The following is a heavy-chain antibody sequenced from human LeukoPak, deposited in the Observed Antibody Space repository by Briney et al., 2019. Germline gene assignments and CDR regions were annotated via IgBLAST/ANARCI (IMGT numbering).Heavy chain of an antibody. Sequence: RRSLRLSCAASGFTFSIHGMHWVRQAPGKGLEWVAVIWYDGSNKYYADSVKGRFTISRDNSKNTLYLQMNSLRAEDTAVYYCAREPYYYDSSGYYRFDYWGQGTLVTVSS. CDR2: IWYDGSNK. V-gene: IGHV3-33*01. D-gene: IGHD3-22*01. CDR3: AREPYYYDSSGYYRFDY. CDR1: GFTFSIHG. J-gene: IGHJ4*02.